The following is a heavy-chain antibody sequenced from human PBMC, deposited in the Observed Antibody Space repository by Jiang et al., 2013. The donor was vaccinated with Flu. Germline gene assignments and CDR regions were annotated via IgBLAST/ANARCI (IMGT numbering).Heavy chain of an antibody. J-gene: IGHJ6*02. CDR3: ARARRKRMLDVVVVAATYNYYGMDV. D-gene: IGHD2-15*01. CDR1: GDSASSNSAA. V-gene: IGHV6-1*01. CDR2: TYYRSKWYN. Sequence: QTLSLTCAISGDSASSNSAAWNWIRQSPSRGLEWLGRTYYRSKWYNDYAVSVKSRITINPDTSKNQFSLQLNSVTPEDTAVYYCARARRKRMLDVVVVAATYNYYGMDVWGQGTTVTVSS.